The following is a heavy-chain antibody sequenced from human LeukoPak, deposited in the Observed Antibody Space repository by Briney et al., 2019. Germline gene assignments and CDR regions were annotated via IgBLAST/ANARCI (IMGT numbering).Heavy chain of an antibody. Sequence: GGSLRLSCAASGFTFSRYWMHWVRQAPGKGLEWVSVIYSGGSTYYADSVKGRFTISRDNSKNTLYLQMNSLRAEDTAVYYCASPGYSSSWYRYWGQGTLVTVSS. V-gene: IGHV3-53*01. CDR3: ASPGYSSSWYRY. CDR1: GFTFSRYW. CDR2: IYSGGST. J-gene: IGHJ4*02. D-gene: IGHD6-13*01.